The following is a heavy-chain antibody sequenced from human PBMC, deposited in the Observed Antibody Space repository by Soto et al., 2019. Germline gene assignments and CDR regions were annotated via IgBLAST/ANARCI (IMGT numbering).Heavy chain of an antibody. CDR2: ISTSGATI. CDR1: GFTFSTDS. D-gene: IGHD6-19*01. Sequence: EVQLVESGGGLVQPGVSLRLSCVGSGFTFSTDSMNWVRQAPGQWLQLVAHISTSGATIYYADSVKRRFTISRANDKSPLYSQTHSPRNEYPGVNYSARLFSSGFDYCGQGALVTVSA. CDR3: ARLFSSGFDY. V-gene: IGHV3-48*02. J-gene: IGHJ4*02.